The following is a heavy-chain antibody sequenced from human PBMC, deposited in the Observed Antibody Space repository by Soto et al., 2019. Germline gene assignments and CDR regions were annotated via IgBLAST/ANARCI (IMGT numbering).Heavy chain of an antibody. CDR2: IYPGDSDT. V-gene: IGHV5-51*01. CDR1: GYSFTSYW. D-gene: IGHD3-9*01. Sequence: GESLKISCKGSGYSFTSYWIGWVRQMPGKGLEWMGIIYPGDSDTRYSPSFQGQVTISADKSISTAYLQWSSLKASDTAMYYCARSRMYYDILTGYYIHDAFDIWGQGTMVTVSS. J-gene: IGHJ3*02. CDR3: ARSRMYYDILTGYYIHDAFDI.